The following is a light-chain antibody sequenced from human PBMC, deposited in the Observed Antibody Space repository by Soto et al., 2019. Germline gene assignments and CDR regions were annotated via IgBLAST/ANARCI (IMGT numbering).Light chain of an antibody. J-gene: IGLJ1*01. Sequence: QSALTQPRSVSGSPRQSVTISCTGTSSDVGGYYYVSWYQQHPGKAPKLMIYDVNKRSSGVPDRFSASKSGITASLTISGLQAEDEADYYCCSYAGTYAFYVFGTGTKVTVL. CDR3: CSYAGTYAFYV. V-gene: IGLV2-11*01. CDR1: SSDVGGYYY. CDR2: DVN.